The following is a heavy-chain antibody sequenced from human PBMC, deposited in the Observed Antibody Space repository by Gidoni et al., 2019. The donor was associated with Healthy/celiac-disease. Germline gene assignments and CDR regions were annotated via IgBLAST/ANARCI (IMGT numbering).Heavy chain of an antibody. CDR2: ISVSGGST. D-gene: IGHD6-19*01. J-gene: IGHJ4*02. Sequence: EVQLLESGGGLVQPGGSLRLSCAASGFTFSSYAMSWVRQAPGKGLEWVSAISVSGGSTYYADAVKGRFTISRDNSKNTLYLQMNSLRAEDTAVYYCAKTTQQWPSLGDYWGQGTLVTVSS. CDR1: GFTFSSYA. V-gene: IGHV3-23*01. CDR3: AKTTQQWPSLGDY.